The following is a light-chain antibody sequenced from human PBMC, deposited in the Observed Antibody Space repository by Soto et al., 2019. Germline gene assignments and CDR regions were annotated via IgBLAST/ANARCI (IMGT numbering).Light chain of an antibody. J-gene: IGKJ2*01. CDR3: QQCDNWPRT. CDR2: GAS. Sequence: DIEMTQSPDSLSVSPGERVTLSCRASQSVGNNLAWYQQKTGQVPRLLIHGASTRATGIPARFSGSGSGTEFTLTISSLQSEDFAVYYCQQCDNWPRTFGQGTKLEIK. V-gene: IGKV3-15*01. CDR1: QSVGNN.